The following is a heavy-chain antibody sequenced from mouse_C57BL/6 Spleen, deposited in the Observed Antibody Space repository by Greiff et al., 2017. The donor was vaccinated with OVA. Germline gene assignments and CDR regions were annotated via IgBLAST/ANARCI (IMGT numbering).Heavy chain of an antibody. Sequence: EVQLQQSGPELVKPGASVKISCKASGYTFTDYYMNWVKQSHGKSLEWIGDINPNNGGTSYNQKFKGKATLTVDKSSSTAYMELRSLTSEDSAVYYCARNLLEEMDYWGQGTSGTVSS. CDR2: INPNNGGT. V-gene: IGHV1-26*01. CDR1: GYTFTDYY. CDR3: ARNLLEEMDY. D-gene: IGHD2-14*01. J-gene: IGHJ4*01.